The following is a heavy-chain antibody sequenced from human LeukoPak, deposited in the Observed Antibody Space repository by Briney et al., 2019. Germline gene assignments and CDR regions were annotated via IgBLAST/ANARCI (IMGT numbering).Heavy chain of an antibody. D-gene: IGHD3-3*01. V-gene: IGHV3-23*01. CDR3: AKWPYYDFWSAPYYYYGMDV. CDR1: GFTFSSYA. J-gene: IGHJ6*02. CDR2: ISGSGGST. Sequence: GGSLRLSCAASGFTFSSYAMSWVRQAPGKGLEWVSAISGSGGSTYYADSVKGRFTISRDNSKNTLYLRMNSLRAEDTAVYYCAKWPYYDFWSAPYYYYGMDVWGQGTTVTVSS.